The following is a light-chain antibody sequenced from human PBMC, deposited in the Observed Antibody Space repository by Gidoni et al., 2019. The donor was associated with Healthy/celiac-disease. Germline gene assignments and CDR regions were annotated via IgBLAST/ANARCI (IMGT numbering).Light chain of an antibody. J-gene: IGKJ1*01. Sequence: EIVMTQSPATLSVSPGERATPSCRASKSVSINLAWYQQKPGQAPRLLIYGASTRATGIPDRFSGSGSGTEFTLTISSLQSEDFAVYYCKQYNNWPQTFGQGTKVEIK. CDR3: KQYNNWPQT. V-gene: IGKV3-15*01. CDR1: KSVSIN. CDR2: GAS.